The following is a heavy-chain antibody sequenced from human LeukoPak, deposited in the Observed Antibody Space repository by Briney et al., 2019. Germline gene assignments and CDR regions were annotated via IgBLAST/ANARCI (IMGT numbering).Heavy chain of an antibody. CDR1: GYTFTSYG. Sequence: ASVKVSCKASGYTFTSYGISWVRQAPGQGLEWMGWISAYNGNTNCAQKLQGRVTMTTDTSTSTAYMELSRLRSDDTAVYYCARSLVGAMKVEYYFDYWGQGTLVTVSS. CDR2: ISAYNGNT. CDR3: ARSLVGAMKVEYYFDY. D-gene: IGHD1-26*01. V-gene: IGHV1-18*01. J-gene: IGHJ4*02.